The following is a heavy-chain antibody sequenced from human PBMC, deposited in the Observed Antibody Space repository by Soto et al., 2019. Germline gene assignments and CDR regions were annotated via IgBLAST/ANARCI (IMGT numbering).Heavy chain of an antibody. CDR2: IYHGGST. J-gene: IGHJ4*02. CDR3: ARDRRSLYHDGSGLDY. CDR1: GGSISSGGYS. D-gene: IGHD3-22*01. V-gene: IGHV4-30-2*06. Sequence: QLQLQESGSGLVRPSQTLSLSCAVSGGSISSGGYSWNWIRQSPGKGLEWIGYIYHGGSTYSNPSLESRVTLSVDTSKYQFSLRLNSVIAADTAVYYCARDRRSLYHDGSGLDYWGQGILVTVSS.